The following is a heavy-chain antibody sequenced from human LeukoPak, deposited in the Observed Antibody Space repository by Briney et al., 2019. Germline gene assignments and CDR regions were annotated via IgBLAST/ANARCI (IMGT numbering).Heavy chain of an antibody. CDR2: IYYSGST. D-gene: IGHD2-2*01. Sequence: SETLSLTCTVSGGSISSSSYYWGWIRQPPGKGLEWIGRIYYSGSTYYNPSLKSRVTISVDTSKNQFSLKLSSVTAADTAVYYCARASYQLPPYYYYYMDVWGKGTTVTVSS. J-gene: IGHJ6*03. CDR1: GGSISSSSYY. V-gene: IGHV4-39*01. CDR3: ARASYQLPPYYYYYMDV.